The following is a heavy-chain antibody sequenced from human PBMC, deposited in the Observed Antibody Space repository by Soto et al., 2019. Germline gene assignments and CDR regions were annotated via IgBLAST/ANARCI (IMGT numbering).Heavy chain of an antibody. D-gene: IGHD5-12*01. CDR1: GYTFTDYY. CDR2: LNPQNGDT. V-gene: IGHV1-2*02. Sequence: ASVKVSCKASGYTFTDYYMHWVRQAPGQGLEWMGWLNPQNGDTSYAQKFRDRVTMTSDTSITTAYMDLSRLTSDDTATYYCVRDMVATMDAYYYYAVDVWGQGTTVTVS. CDR3: VRDMVATMDAYYYYAVDV. J-gene: IGHJ6*02.